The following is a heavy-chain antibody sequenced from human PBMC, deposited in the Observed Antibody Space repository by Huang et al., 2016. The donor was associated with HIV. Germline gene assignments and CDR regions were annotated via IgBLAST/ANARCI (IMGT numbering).Heavy chain of an antibody. D-gene: IGHD6-19*01. Sequence: QVQLVQSVPEVKKPGASVKVSCQTSGYIFSNYDLNWVRQAPGQGLQWMGWLNPNSGKTAYGQNFQGRVTLTRSTSTGAAYMVLNSLTSQDTAVYYCARLTSGWYQDYWGQGTLVTVSS. J-gene: IGHJ4*02. CDR2: LNPNSGKT. V-gene: IGHV1-8*01. CDR3: ARLTSGWYQDY. CDR1: GYIFSNYD.